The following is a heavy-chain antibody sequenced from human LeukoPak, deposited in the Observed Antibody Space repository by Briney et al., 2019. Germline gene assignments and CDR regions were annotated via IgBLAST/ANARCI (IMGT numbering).Heavy chain of an antibody. D-gene: IGHD6-13*01. CDR2: IIPIFGTA. J-gene: IGHJ4*02. Sequence: SVKVSCKASGYTFTGYYMHWVRQAPGQGLEWMGGIIPIFGTANYAQKFQGGVTITADESTSTAYMELSSLRSEDTAVYYYARAFQTGYSSSWYSPFDYWGQGTLVTVSS. V-gene: IGHV1-69*13. CDR1: GYTFTGYY. CDR3: ARAFQTGYSSSWYSPFDY.